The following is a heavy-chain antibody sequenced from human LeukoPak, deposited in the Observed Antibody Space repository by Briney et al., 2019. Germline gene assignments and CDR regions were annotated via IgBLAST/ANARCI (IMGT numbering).Heavy chain of an antibody. V-gene: IGHV3-64D*06. CDR3: VKLYGSGSYSAFDY. Sequence: GGSLRLSCSASGFTFSSYAMHWVRQAPGKGLEYVSAISSNGGSTYYADSVKGRFTISRDNSKNTLYLQMSSLRAEDTPVYYCVKLYGSGSYSAFDYWGQGTLVTVSS. D-gene: IGHD3-10*01. J-gene: IGHJ4*02. CDR1: GFTFSSYA. CDR2: ISSNGGST.